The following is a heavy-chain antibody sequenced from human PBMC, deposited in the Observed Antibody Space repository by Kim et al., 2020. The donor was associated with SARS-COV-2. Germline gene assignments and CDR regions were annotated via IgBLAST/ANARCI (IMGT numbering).Heavy chain of an antibody. Sequence: SETLSLTCTVSGGSISSSSYYWGWIRQPPGKGLEWIGSIYYSGSTYYNPSLKSRVTISVDTSKNQFSLKLSSVTAADTAVYYCARRLPDYYGSGSYHSWGQGTLVTVSS. V-gene: IGHV4-39*01. CDR2: IYYSGST. D-gene: IGHD3-10*01. CDR1: GGSISSSSYY. CDR3: ARRLPDYYGSGSYHS. J-gene: IGHJ4*02.